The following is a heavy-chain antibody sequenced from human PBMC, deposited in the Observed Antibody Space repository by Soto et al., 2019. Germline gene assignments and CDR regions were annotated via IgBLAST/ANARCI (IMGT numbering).Heavy chain of an antibody. CDR1: GGSMNSHDYY. V-gene: IGHV4-30-4*01. D-gene: IGHD3-10*01. CDR2: IHNSGST. CDR3: ARGEVRGPFDI. J-gene: IGHJ3*02. Sequence: QEQLQESGPGLVKPSQTLSLTCTVSGGSMNSHDYYCSWIRQPPGKGLEWIGYIHNSGSTYYNPSLKSRLTISSGTSKNQCSLRLNSVTAADTALYYCARGEVRGPFDIWGQGTMVTVSS.